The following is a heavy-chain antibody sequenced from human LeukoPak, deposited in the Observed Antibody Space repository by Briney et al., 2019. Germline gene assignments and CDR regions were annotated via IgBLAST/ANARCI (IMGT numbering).Heavy chain of an antibody. Sequence: GGSLRLSCVVSEFNFRNYWMSWVRQAPGKGLEWVANIKQDGSDRYYVDSVKGRFTISRDNAKNSLYLQMNSLRAEDTAIYYCTRVGYIDEGIDYWGQGTLVTVSS. CDR3: TRVGYIDEGIDY. D-gene: IGHD5-24*01. CDR1: EFNFRNYW. V-gene: IGHV3-7*04. J-gene: IGHJ4*02. CDR2: IKQDGSDR.